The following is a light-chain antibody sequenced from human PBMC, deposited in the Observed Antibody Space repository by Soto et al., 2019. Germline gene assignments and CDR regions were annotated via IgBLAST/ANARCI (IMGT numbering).Light chain of an antibody. V-gene: IGKV1-9*01. Sequence: DIQLTQSPSLLSASIGDRVTITCRASHDISTFLAWYQQKPGKAPKLLIYEASTLQSGVPSRFSGSGSGTEFTLTISGLLPEDFAAYHCQQLYTLPFTFGQWTRL. CDR2: EAS. CDR3: QQLYTLPFT. J-gene: IGKJ5*01. CDR1: HDISTF.